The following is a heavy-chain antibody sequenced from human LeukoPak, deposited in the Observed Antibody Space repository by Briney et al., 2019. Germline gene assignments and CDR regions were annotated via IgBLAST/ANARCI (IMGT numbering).Heavy chain of an antibody. V-gene: IGHV3-48*01. CDR1: GFTFNNYM. CDR3: ARDDNWGFDC. Sequence: GGSLRLSCAASGFTFNNYMIHWVRQAPGKGLEWLSYISSDSGAIYYADSVKGRFTISRDNAKNALYLQMNSLRTEDTAVYYCARDDNWGFDCWGQGTLVTVSS. CDR2: ISSDSGAI. J-gene: IGHJ4*02. D-gene: IGHD7-27*01.